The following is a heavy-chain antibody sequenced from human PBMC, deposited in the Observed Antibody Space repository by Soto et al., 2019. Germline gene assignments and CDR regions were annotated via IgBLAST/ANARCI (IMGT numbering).Heavy chain of an antibody. CDR1: GGSISSYY. CDR3: ARGSTGYSSSWYRY. Sequence: SETLSLTCTVSGGSISSYYWSWIRQPPGKGLEWIGYIYNSGSTNYNPSLKSRVTISVDTSKNQFSLKLSSVTAADTAVYYCARGSTGYSSSWYRYWGQGTLVNVS. J-gene: IGHJ4*02. D-gene: IGHD6-13*01. V-gene: IGHV4-59*08. CDR2: IYNSGST.